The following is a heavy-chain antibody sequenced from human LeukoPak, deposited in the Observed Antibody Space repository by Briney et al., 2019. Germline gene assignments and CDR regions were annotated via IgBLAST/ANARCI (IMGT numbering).Heavy chain of an antibody. CDR1: GGTFSSYA. J-gene: IGHJ4*02. D-gene: IGHD5-12*01. CDR3: ASDDSGYDPPDY. CDR2: IIPIFGTA. Sequence: ASVKVSCKASGGTFSSYAISWVRQAPGQGLEWMGGIIPIFGTANYAQKFQGRVTITADESTSTAYMELSSLRSEDTAVYYCASDDSGYDPPDYWGQGTLVTVSS. V-gene: IGHV1-69*01.